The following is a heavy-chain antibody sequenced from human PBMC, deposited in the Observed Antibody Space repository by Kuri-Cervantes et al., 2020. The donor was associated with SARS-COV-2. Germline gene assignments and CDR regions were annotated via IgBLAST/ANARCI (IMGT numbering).Heavy chain of an antibody. V-gene: IGHV4-34*01. Sequence: GSLRLSCAVYGRSFSGYYWNWIRQSPGKGLEWIGEINHSGSTNFNPSLKSRVTISVDTSKNQFSLKLSSVTAADTAVYYCARARDSSIFGVVIDDAFDIWGQGTMVTVSS. CDR1: GRSFSGYY. CDR2: INHSGST. CDR3: ARARDSSIFGVVIDDAFDI. J-gene: IGHJ3*02. D-gene: IGHD3-3*01.